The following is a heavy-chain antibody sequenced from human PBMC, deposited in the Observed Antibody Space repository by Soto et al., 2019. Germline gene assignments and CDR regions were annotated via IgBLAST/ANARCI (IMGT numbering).Heavy chain of an antibody. J-gene: IGHJ4*02. V-gene: IGHV3-48*01. D-gene: IGHD2-2*01. Sequence: GGSLRLSCAVSGFMFSDSAMNWVRQAPGKGLEWISYISSSGTTIYYADSVKGRFTISRDNAKKSLYLQMSSLRAEDTAVYYCARGNALYDYWGQGILVTVSS. CDR3: ARGNALYDY. CDR2: ISSSGTTI. CDR1: GFMFSDSA.